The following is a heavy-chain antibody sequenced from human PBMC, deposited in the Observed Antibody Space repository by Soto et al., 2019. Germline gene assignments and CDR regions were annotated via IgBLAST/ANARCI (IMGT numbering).Heavy chain of an antibody. CDR1: GADVTSLS. D-gene: IGHD1-7*01. J-gene: IGHJ4*02. CDR3: ARESGENWTYEAY. V-gene: IGHV4-4*07. CDR2: ISTTGNT. Sequence: EPLSLTCTFSGADVTSLSWSWIRRSAGKRLEWIGRISTTGNTHYNPSLESRVSLSLDTSMNQFSLTVTSVTAADTAVYYCARESGENWTYEAYWGQGTLVTVSS.